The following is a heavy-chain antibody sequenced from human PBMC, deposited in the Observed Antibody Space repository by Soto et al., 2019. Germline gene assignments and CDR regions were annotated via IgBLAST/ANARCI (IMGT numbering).Heavy chain of an antibody. J-gene: IGHJ5*02. CDR2: INPSGGST. V-gene: IGHV1-46*03. CDR1: GYTFTSYY. CDR3: ARAGDIGGSCYPCNWFDP. Sequence: QVQLVQSGAEVKKPGASVKVSCKASGYTFTSYYMHWVRQAPGQGLEWMGIINPSGGSTSYAQKFQGRVTMTRDTSTSTVYMELSSLRSEDTAVYYCARAGDIGGSCYPCNWFDPWGQGTLVTVSA. D-gene: IGHD2-15*01.